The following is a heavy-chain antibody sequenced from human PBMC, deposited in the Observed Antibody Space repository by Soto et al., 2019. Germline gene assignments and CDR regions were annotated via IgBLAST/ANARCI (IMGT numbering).Heavy chain of an antibody. CDR2: INPNSGGT. D-gene: IGHD1-26*01. CDR3: ARDPIDVIVGAKYYFDY. Sequence: ASVKVSCKASGYTFTGYYMHWVRQAPGQGLEWMGWINPNSGGTNYAQKFQGRVTMTRDTPISTAYMELSRLRSDDTAVYYCARDPIDVIVGAKYYFDYWGQGTLVTVSS. J-gene: IGHJ4*02. V-gene: IGHV1-2*02. CDR1: GYTFTGYY.